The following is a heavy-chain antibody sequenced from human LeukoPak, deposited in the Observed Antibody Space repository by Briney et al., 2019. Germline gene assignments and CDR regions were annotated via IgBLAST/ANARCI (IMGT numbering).Heavy chain of an antibody. D-gene: IGHD1-7*01. CDR1: GFTFSSYG. V-gene: IGHV3-33*06. CDR2: IWYDGSNK. Sequence: GGSLRLSCAASGFTFSSYGMHWVRQAPGKGLEWVAVIWYDGSNKYYADSVKGRFTISRDNSKNTLYLQMNSLRAEDTAVYYCAKALRNSNYRSAFDYWGQGTLVTVSS. CDR3: AKALRNSNYRSAFDY. J-gene: IGHJ4*02.